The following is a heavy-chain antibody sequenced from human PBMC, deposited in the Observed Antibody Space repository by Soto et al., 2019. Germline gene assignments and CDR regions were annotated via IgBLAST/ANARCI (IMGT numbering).Heavy chain of an antibody. D-gene: IGHD3-22*01. V-gene: IGHV4-31*03. J-gene: IGHJ4*02. CDR2: IYYSGST. CDR3: ARDYDSSGYYSGFDY. CDR1: GGSISSGGYY. Sequence: QVQLQESGPGLVKPSQTLSLTCTVSGGSISSGGYYWSWIRQHPGKGLEWIGYIYYSGSTYYNPSLKSRVTISVDTSKNQFSLKLSSVTAADTAVYCCARDYDSSGYYSGFDYWGQGTLVTVSS.